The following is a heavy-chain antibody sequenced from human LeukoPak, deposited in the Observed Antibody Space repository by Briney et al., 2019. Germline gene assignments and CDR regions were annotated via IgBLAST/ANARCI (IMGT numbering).Heavy chain of an antibody. D-gene: IGHD6-13*01. CDR1: GCSISNFY. CDR2: IRYTGTT. Sequence: PSETLSLTCTVSGCSISNFYWSWLRHPPGKGLEWIGYIRYTGTTNYNPSLKSRVTISVDTSKNQFSLKMSSVTAADTAVYYCARGVYIAAAQYGYWGQGTLVTVSS. CDR3: ARGVYIAAAQYGY. J-gene: IGHJ4*02. V-gene: IGHV4-59*01.